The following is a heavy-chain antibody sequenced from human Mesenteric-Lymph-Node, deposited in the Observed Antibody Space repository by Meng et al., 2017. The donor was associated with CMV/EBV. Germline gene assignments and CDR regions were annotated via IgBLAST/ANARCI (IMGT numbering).Heavy chain of an antibody. CDR3: ARGRGSGSSDY. CDR1: GFTFSSYA. CDR2: ISSSSSYI. Sequence: GGSLRLSCAASGFTFSSYAMSWVRQAPGKGLEWVSSISSSSSYIYYADSVKGRFTISRDNAKNSLYLQMNSLRAEDTAVYYCARGRGSGSSDYWGQGTLVTVSS. D-gene: IGHD3-10*01. V-gene: IGHV3-21*01. J-gene: IGHJ4*02.